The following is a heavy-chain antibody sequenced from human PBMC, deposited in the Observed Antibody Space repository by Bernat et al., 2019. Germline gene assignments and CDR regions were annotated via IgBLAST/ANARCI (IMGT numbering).Heavy chain of an antibody. CDR1: GFSFRTYG. CDR2: ISSDERSE. D-gene: IGHD2/OR15-2a*01. J-gene: IGHJ4*02. Sequence: QVQLVESGGGVVQPGRSLRLSCAASGFSFRTYGMHWVRQAPGRGLEWLAVISSDERSEYYADSVRGRFTISRDNSKNTLYLQMNSLRPEDTAVYYCAKDLVNSGGWYFDYWGQGTLVTVSS. CDR3: AKDLVNSGGWYFDY. V-gene: IGHV3-30*18.